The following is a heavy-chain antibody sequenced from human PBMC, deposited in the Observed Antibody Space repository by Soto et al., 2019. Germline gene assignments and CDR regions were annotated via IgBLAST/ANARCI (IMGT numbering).Heavy chain of an antibody. CDR3: AKDRAPYFQMDV. Sequence: GGSLRLSCAASGFTFSSYAMSWVRQAPGKGLEWVSVISGIGGSKYYADSVKGRFTISRDNSKNTLYLQMNSLRAEDTAVYYCAKDRAPYFQMDVWGKVTTVTVSS. D-gene: IGHD3-10*01. V-gene: IGHV3-23*01. J-gene: IGHJ6*04. CDR1: GFTFSSYA. CDR2: ISGIGGSK.